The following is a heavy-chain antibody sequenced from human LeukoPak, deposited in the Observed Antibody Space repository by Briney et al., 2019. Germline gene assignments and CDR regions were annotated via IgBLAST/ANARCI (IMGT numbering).Heavy chain of an antibody. J-gene: IGHJ4*02. CDR1: GFTFSSYA. D-gene: IGHD3-9*01. V-gene: IGHV3-23*01. CDR2: IIGSGGDT. CDR3: ARVNKLRYFDWDY. Sequence: GGSLRLSCAASGFTFSSYAMSWVRQAPGKGLEWVSTIIGSGGDTYYADSVKGRFTISRDNSKNTLYLQMNSLRAEDTAVYYCARVNKLRYFDWDYWGQGTLVTVSS.